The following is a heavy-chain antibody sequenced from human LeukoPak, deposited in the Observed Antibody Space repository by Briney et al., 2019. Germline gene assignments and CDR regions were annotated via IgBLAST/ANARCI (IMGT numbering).Heavy chain of an antibody. Sequence: GGSLRLSCEASGFTFSSYAMSWVRQAPGKGLEWVSVISGSGDSTYYADSVEGRCTSSRDNSKDVLYLQMNSLRAEDTAVYYCARVGYSGYDYDYWGQGTLVTVPS. CDR2: ISGSGDST. V-gene: IGHV3-23*01. CDR1: GFTFSSYA. J-gene: IGHJ4*02. CDR3: ARVGYSGYDYDY. D-gene: IGHD5-12*01.